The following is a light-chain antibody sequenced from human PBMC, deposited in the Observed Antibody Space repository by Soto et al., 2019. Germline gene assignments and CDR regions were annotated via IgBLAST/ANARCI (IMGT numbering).Light chain of an antibody. CDR3: QQYDTTPWT. CDR1: QSILYSSNNKNY. Sequence: DIVMTQSPDSLAVSLGERATINCKSSQSILYSSNNKNYLAWYQHKPGQPPKLLIYWASTRQSGVPDRFSGSGSGTDFTLTINGRQAEDVAVYYCQQYDTTPWTFGQGTKVEIK. V-gene: IGKV4-1*01. CDR2: WAS. J-gene: IGKJ1*01.